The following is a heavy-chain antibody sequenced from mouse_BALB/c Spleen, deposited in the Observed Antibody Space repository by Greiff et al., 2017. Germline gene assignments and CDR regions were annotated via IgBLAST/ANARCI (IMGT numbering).Heavy chain of an antibody. Sequence: QVQLQQSGAELVRPGASVTLSCKASGYTFTDYEMHWVKQTPVHGLEWIGAIDPETGGTAYNQKFKGKATLTADKSSSTAYMELRSLTSEDSAVYYCTRWTYGSSYDYYAMDYWGQGTSVTVSS. CDR1: GYTFTDYE. CDR3: TRWTYGSSYDYYAMDY. J-gene: IGHJ4*01. D-gene: IGHD1-1*01. CDR2: IDPETGGT. V-gene: IGHV1-15*01.